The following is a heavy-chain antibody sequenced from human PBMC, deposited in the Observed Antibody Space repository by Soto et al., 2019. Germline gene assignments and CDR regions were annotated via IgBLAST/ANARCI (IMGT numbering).Heavy chain of an antibody. CDR2: IYPGDSDT. CDR1: GYSFTTYW. J-gene: IGHJ4*02. D-gene: IGHD1-26*01. CDR3: ARGLYSVSYYGYFDY. Sequence: EVQLVQSGAEVRKPGESLKISCKGSGYSFTTYWIGWLRQMPGRGLEWMGIIYPGDSDTTYSPSFQGQVTISADKSISTAFLQWSSLKASDTAMYYCARGLYSVSYYGYFDYWGQGTLVTVSS. V-gene: IGHV5-51*01.